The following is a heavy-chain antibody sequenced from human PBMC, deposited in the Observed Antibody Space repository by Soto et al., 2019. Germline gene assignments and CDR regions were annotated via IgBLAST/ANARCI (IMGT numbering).Heavy chain of an antibody. Sequence: GGSLRLSCAASGFTFSSYAMHWVRQAPGKGLEWVAVISYDGSNKYYADSVKGRFTISRDNSKNTLYLQMNSLRAEDTAVYYCARDLRMAAAGIRYGMDVWGQGTTVTAP. CDR3: ARDLRMAAAGIRYGMDV. V-gene: IGHV3-30-3*01. CDR2: ISYDGSNK. D-gene: IGHD6-13*01. CDR1: GFTFSSYA. J-gene: IGHJ6*02.